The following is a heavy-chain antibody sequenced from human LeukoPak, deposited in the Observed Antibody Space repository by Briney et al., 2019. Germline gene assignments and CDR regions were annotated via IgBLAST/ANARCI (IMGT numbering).Heavy chain of an antibody. CDR3: STGPRSLIY. J-gene: IGHJ4*01. V-gene: IGHV3-20*04. Sequence: GGSLRLSCAASGFTFDDYAMSWVRQTPGKGLEWVSGTNWDGGRTGYADSVKGRFTISRDNAKNSLYLQMNSLRVEDTAMYYCSTGPRSLIYWGHGTLVTVSS. CDR2: TNWDGGRT. CDR1: GFTFDDYA.